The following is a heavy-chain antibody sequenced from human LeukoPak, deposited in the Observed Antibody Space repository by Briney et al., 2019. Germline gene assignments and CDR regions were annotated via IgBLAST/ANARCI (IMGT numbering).Heavy chain of an antibody. D-gene: IGHD3-22*01. CDR1: GFTFDDYA. J-gene: IGHJ3*02. CDR2: ISWNSGSI. V-gene: IGHV3-9*01. Sequence: GGSLRLSCAASGFTFDDYAMHWVRQAPGKGLEWVSGISWNSGSIGYADSVKGRFTISRDNAKNSLYLPMNSLRAEDTALYYCAKDIGPVVIGVFDIWGQGTMVTVSS. CDR3: AKDIGPVVIGVFDI.